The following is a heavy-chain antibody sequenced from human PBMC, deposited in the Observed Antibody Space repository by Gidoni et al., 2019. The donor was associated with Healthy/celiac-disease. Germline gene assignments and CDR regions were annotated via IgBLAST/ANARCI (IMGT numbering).Heavy chain of an antibody. Sequence: EVQLVESGGGLVKPGGSLRLSCAASGFTFSSYSMNWVRQAPGKGLEWVSSISSSSSYIYYADSVKGRFTISRDNAKNSLYLQMNSLRAEDTAVYYCARYALRRYYYGMDVWGQGTTVTVSS. CDR2: ISSSSSYI. CDR1: GFTFSSYS. CDR3: ARYALRRYYYGMDV. D-gene: IGHD2-2*01. V-gene: IGHV3-21*01. J-gene: IGHJ6*02.